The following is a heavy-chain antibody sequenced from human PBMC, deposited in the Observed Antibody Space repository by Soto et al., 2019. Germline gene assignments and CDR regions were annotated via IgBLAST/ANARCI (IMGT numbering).Heavy chain of an antibody. CDR1: GGSISSGGYY. J-gene: IGHJ4*02. CDR3: XSSGRGYSGYDLHSIDY. V-gene: IGHV4-31*03. Sequence: SVTLSLTCTVSGGSISSGGYYWSWIRQHPGKGLEWIGYIYYSGSTYYNPSLKSRVTISVDTSKNQFSLKLSSVTAADTAVYYCXSSGRGYSGYDLHSIDYWGQGTLVTVSS. D-gene: IGHD5-12*01. CDR2: IYYSGST.